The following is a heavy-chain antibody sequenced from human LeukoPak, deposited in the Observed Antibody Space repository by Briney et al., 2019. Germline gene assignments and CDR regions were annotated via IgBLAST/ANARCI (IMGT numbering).Heavy chain of an antibody. V-gene: IGHV5-51*01. Sequence: GESLKISFKGSGYSFTSYWIAWVRPMPGKGLEWMGIIYPGDSATTYSPSFQGQVTISADKSISTAYLQWSSLKASDTAMYYCARQRDTVTRFDCWGQGTLVTVSS. D-gene: IGHD4-17*01. CDR1: GYSFTSYW. CDR2: IYPGDSAT. CDR3: ARQRDTVTRFDC. J-gene: IGHJ4*02.